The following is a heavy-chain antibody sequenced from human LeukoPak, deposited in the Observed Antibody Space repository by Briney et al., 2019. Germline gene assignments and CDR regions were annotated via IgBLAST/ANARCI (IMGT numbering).Heavy chain of an antibody. CDR1: GFTFSSYA. V-gene: IGHV3-33*08. Sequence: GGSLGLSCAASGFTFSSYAMHWVRQAPGKGLEWVAVIWYDGSNKYHADSVKGRFTISRDNSKNTLYLQMNSLRAEDTAVYYCAREGLSIPQYYFDYWGQGTLVTVSS. D-gene: IGHD3-16*02. CDR3: AREGLSIPQYYFDY. CDR2: IWYDGSNK. J-gene: IGHJ4*02.